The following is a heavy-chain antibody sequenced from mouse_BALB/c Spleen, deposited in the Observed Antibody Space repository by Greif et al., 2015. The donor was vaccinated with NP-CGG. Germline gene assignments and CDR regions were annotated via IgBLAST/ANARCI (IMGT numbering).Heavy chain of an antibody. J-gene: IGHJ3*01. D-gene: IGHD2-2*01. CDR2: IRNKANGYTT. CDR1: GFTFTDYY. V-gene: IGHV7-3*02. CDR3: ARDRKGGYPFAY. Sequence: EVKLMESGGGLVQPGGSLRLSCATSGFTFTDYYMSWVRQPPGKALEWLGFIRNKANGYTTEYSASVKGRFTISRDNSQSILYLQMNTLRAGDSATYYCARDRKGGYPFAYWGQGTLVTVSA.